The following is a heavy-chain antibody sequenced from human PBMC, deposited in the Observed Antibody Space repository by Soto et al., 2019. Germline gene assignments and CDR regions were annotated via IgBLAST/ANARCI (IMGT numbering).Heavy chain of an antibody. V-gene: IGHV5-51*01. CDR3: ARSTYYDILTGYPNHFDY. Sequence: GESLKISCKGSGYSFTSYWIGWVRQMPGKGLEWMGIIYPGDSDTRYSPSFQGQVTISADKSISTAYLQWSSLKASDTAMYYCARSTYYDILTGYPNHFDYWGQGTLVTVSS. CDR1: GYSFTSYW. D-gene: IGHD3-9*01. J-gene: IGHJ4*02. CDR2: IYPGDSDT.